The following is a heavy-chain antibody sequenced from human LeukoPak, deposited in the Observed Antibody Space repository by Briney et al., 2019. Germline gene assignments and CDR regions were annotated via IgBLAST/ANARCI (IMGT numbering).Heavy chain of an antibody. CDR2: IYTSGST. CDR1: GGSISSYY. Sequence: PSETLPLTCTVSGGSISSYYWSWIRQPAGKGLEWIGRIYTSGSTNYNLSLKSRVTMSVDTSKNQFSLKLSSVTAADTAVYYCARGQGYYGSGSYYPRKPFDYWGQGTLVTVSS. V-gene: IGHV4-4*07. D-gene: IGHD3-10*01. CDR3: ARGQGYYGSGSYYPRKPFDY. J-gene: IGHJ4*02.